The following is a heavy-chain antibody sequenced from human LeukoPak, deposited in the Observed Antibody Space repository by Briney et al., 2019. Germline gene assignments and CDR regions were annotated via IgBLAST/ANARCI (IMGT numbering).Heavy chain of an antibody. V-gene: IGHV4-34*01. J-gene: IGHJ6*03. CDR1: GGSFSGYY. D-gene: IGHD1/OR15-1a*01. CDR3: ARGQRANTYYYMDV. Sequence: SETLSLTCAVYGGSFSGYYWSWIRQPPAKGLEWIGEINHSGSTNYNPSLKSRVTISVDMSKNQFSLKLSSVTAADTAVYYCARGQRANTYYYMDVWGKGTTITVSS. CDR2: INHSGST.